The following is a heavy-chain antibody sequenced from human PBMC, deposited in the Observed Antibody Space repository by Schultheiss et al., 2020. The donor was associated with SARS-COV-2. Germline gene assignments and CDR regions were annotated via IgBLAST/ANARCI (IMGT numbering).Heavy chain of an antibody. CDR3: ARHPYGSGSNWFDP. V-gene: IGHV4-59*08. J-gene: IGHJ5*02. CDR1: GGSISSSY. D-gene: IGHD3-10*01. Sequence: SETLSLTCTVSGGSISSSYWTWIRQPPGKGLEWIGCSYNNGSTNYNPSLKSRVTISVDTSKNQFSLKLSSVTAADTAVYYCARHPYGSGSNWFDPWGQGTLVTVSS. CDR2: SYNNGST.